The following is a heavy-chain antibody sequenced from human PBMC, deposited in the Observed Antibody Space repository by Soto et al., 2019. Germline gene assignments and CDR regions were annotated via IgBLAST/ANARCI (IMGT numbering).Heavy chain of an antibody. Sequence: PSETQSLTCTVSGGSISSYYWSWIRQPPGKGLEWIGYIYYSGSTNYNPSLKSRVTISVDTSKNQFSLKLSSVTAADTAVYYCARGRFYGSGSPFDYWGQGTLVTLSA. V-gene: IGHV4-59*01. CDR3: ARGRFYGSGSPFDY. J-gene: IGHJ4*02. D-gene: IGHD3-10*01. CDR2: IYYSGST. CDR1: GGSISSYY.